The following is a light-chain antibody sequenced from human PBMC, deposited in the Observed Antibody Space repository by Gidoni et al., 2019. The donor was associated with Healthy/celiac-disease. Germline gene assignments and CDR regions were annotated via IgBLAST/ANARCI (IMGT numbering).Light chain of an antibody. V-gene: IGLV2-14*01. J-gene: IGLJ1*01. CDR2: EVS. CDR3: SSYTSSYTFYV. Sequence: QSALTQPAYVSGSPGQSITISCTGTSSDVGGYNYVSWYQQHPGKAPKLMIYEVSNRPSGVSNRFSGSKSGNTASLTISGLQAEDEADYYCSSYTSSYTFYVFGTGTKVTVL. CDR1: SSDVGGYNY.